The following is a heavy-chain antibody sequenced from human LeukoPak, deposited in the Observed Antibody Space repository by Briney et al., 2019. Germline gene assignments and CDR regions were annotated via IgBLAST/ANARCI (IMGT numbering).Heavy chain of an antibody. CDR1: GFTLSTYW. V-gene: IGHV3-7*03. J-gene: IGHJ4*02. CDR2: IKQDGSEK. D-gene: IGHD3-10*01. Sequence: GGSLRLSCAASGFTLSTYWMTWVRRAPGKGLEWVANIKQDGSEKYYVDSVKGRFTISRDNAKNSLYLQMNSLRAEDTAVYYCAKGSGGVRGPFDYWGQGTLVTVSS. CDR3: AKGSGGVRGPFDY.